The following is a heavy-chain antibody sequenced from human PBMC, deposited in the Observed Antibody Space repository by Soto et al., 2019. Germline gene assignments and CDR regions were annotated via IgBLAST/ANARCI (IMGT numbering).Heavy chain of an antibody. CDR3: AGRFGYCSGGSCYRAGQRYYYGMDV. Sequence: GASVKVSCKASGGTFSSYTISWVRQAPGQGLEWMGGIIPIFGTANYAQKFQGRVTITADESTSTAYMELSSLRSEDTAVYYCAGRFGYCSGGSCYRAGQRYYYGMDVWGQGTTVTVSS. D-gene: IGHD2-15*01. V-gene: IGHV1-69*13. CDR1: GGTFSSYT. J-gene: IGHJ6*02. CDR2: IIPIFGTA.